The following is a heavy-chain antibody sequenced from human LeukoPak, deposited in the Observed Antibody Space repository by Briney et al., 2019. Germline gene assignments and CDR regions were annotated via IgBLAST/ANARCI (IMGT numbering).Heavy chain of an antibody. D-gene: IGHD3-16*02. CDR1: GGSFSGYY. V-gene: IGHV4-34*01. CDR3: ARGPTNYDYVWGSYRRDSNFDY. CDR2: INHSGST. J-gene: IGHJ4*02. Sequence: SETLSLTCAVHGGSFSGYYWSCIRQPPGKGLGWIGEINHSGSTNYNPSLKSRVTISVDTSKNPFSLKLSSVTAADTAVYYCARGPTNYDYVWGSYRRDSNFDYWGQGTLVTVSS.